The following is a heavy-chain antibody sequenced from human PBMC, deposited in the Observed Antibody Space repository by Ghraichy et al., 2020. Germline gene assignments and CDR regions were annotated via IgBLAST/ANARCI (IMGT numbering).Heavy chain of an antibody. CDR2: IYYSGST. CDR1: GGSISSYY. D-gene: IGHD6-13*01. J-gene: IGHJ5*02. CDR3: SGSRRASSYWFDP. Sequence: TLSLTCTVSGGSISSYYWSWIRQPPGKGLEWIGYIYYSGSTNYNPSLKSRVTISVDTSKNQFSLKLSSVTAADTAVYYCSGSRRASSYWFDPWGQGTLVTVSP. V-gene: IGHV4-59*01.